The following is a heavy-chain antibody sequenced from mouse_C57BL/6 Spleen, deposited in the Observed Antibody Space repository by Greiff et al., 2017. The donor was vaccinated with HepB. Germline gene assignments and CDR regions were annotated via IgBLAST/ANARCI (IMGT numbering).Heavy chain of an antibody. V-gene: IGHV1-82*01. CDR3: ARRDYDVEDAMDY. J-gene: IGHJ4*01. Sequence: VQLQQSGPELVKPGASVKISCKASGYAFSSSWMNWVKQRPGKGLEWIGRIYPGDGDTNYNGKFKGKATLTADKSSSTAYMQLSSLASEDSAVYFCARRDYDVEDAMDYWGQGTTVTVSS. CDR2: IYPGDGDT. CDR1: GYAFSSSW. D-gene: IGHD2-4*01.